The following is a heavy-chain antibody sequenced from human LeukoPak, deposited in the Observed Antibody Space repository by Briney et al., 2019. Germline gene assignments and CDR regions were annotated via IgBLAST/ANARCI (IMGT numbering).Heavy chain of an antibody. Sequence: ASVKVSCKASGYTFTGYYMHWVRQAPGQGLEWMGWINPNSGGTNYAQKFRGRVTMTRDTSISTAYMELSRLRSDDTAVYYCARDFGFLEWYNYWGQGTLVTVSS. D-gene: IGHD3-3*01. CDR1: GYTFTGYY. J-gene: IGHJ4*02. CDR2: INPNSGGT. V-gene: IGHV1-2*02. CDR3: ARDFGFLEWYNY.